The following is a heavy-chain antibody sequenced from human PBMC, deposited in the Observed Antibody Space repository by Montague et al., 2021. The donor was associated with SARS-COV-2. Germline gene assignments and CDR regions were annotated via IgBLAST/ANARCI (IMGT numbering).Heavy chain of an antibody. D-gene: IGHD3-22*01. Sequence: SETLSLTCAVYGDSFSGYYWNWIRQPPGKGLGWIGEINLSGSANYNPSLNSRVPMSADTYKNQFSLSLTSVTAADTAIYYCARVGYQNHLVLVVITSQVGYVDSWGQGTLVSVSS. CDR3: ARVGYQNHLVLVVITSQVGYVDS. J-gene: IGHJ4*02. CDR2: INLSGSA. CDR1: GDSFSGYY. V-gene: IGHV4-34*01.